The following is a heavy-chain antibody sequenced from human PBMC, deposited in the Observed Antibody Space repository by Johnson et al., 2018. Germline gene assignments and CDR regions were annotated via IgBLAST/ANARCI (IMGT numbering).Heavy chain of an antibody. CDR2: IKQDGSEK. CDR3: VKDLAGANNDIYYGMDV. J-gene: IGHJ6*02. D-gene: IGHD2-8*01. Sequence: VQLVESGGGLVQXGGSXRLXCAASGFTFSSYWMSWVRQAPGKGLEWVANIKQDGSEKYYVDYVKGRFTISRDNAKNSLYLQMDRLRAEDSAVYYCVKDLAGANNDIYYGMDVWGQGTTVTVSS. CDR1: GFTFSSYW. V-gene: IGHV3-7*04.